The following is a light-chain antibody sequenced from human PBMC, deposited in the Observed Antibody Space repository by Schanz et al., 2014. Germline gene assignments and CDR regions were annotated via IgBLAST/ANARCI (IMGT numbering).Light chain of an antibody. CDR3: CSYAGKYTWV. Sequence: QSALTQPASVSGSPGQSITISCTGTSRDVGSYNFVSWYQQHPGKAPKLMIYDVSNRPSGVSNRFSGSKSGNTASLTISGLQAEDEADYYCCSYAGKYTWVFGGGTKLTVL. CDR1: SRDVGSYNF. CDR2: DVS. J-gene: IGLJ3*02. V-gene: IGLV2-14*03.